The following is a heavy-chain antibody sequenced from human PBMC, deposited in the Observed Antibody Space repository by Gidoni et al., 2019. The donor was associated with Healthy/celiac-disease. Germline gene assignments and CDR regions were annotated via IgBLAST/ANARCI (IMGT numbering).Heavy chain of an antibody. J-gene: IGHJ6*02. CDR3: TTAFCSSTSCYEFYYGMDV. D-gene: IGHD2-2*01. V-gene: IGHV3-15*01. CDR1: GFTFSNAW. CDR2: IKSKTDGGTT. Sequence: EVQLVESGGGLVKPGGSLSLSCSASGFTFSNAWMSWVRQAPGKGLEWVGRIKSKTDGGTTDYAAPVKGRFTISRDDSKNTLYLQMNSLKTEDTAVYYCTTAFCSSTSCYEFYYGMDVWGQGTTVTVSS.